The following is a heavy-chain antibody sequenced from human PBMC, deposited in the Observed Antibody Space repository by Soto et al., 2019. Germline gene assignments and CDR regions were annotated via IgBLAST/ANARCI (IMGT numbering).Heavy chain of an antibody. CDR1: GFTFSSYA. V-gene: IGHV3-23*01. J-gene: IGHJ6*02. CDR2: ISGSGGST. CDR3: TTEGRWSYYSGYYYYSMDV. D-gene: IGHD1-26*01. Sequence: GGSLRLSCAASGFTFSSYAMSWVRQAPGKGLEWVSAISGSGGSTYYADSVKGRFTISRDNSKNTLYLQMNSLKTEDTAVYYCTTEGRWSYYSGYYYYSMDVWGQGTTVTVSS.